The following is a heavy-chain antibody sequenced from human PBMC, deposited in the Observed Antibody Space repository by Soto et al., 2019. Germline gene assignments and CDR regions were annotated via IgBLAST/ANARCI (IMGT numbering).Heavy chain of an antibody. D-gene: IGHD6-19*01. CDR1: GYTLTELS. J-gene: IGHJ6*02. CDR3: ARDLLSSGWSTNYYYYGMDV. V-gene: IGHV1-24*01. Sequence: ASVKVSCKVSGYTLTELSMHWVRQAPGKGLEWMGGFDPEDGETIYAQKFQGRVTMTEDTSTDTAYMELSSLRSDDTAVYYCARDLLSSGWSTNYYYYGMDVWGQGTTVTVSS. CDR2: FDPEDGET.